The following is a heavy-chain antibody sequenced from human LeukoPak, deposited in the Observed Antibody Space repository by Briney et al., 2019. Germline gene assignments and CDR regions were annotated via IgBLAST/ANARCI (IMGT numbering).Heavy chain of an antibody. D-gene: IGHD2-2*01. J-gene: IGHJ3*02. Sequence: PSETLSLTCTVSGGSISSYYWSWIRQPAGKGLEWIGRIYTSGSTNYNPSLKSRVTMSVDTSKNQFSLKLSSVTAADTAVYYCARTPCSSTGCPLKNAFDIWGQGTMVTVSS. CDR3: ARTPCSSTGCPLKNAFDI. CDR1: GGSISSYY. CDR2: IYTSGST. V-gene: IGHV4-4*07.